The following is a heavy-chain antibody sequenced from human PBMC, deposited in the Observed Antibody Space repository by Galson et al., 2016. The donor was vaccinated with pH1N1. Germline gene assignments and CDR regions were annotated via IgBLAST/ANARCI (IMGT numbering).Heavy chain of an antibody. CDR3: ARSTKGVSTGHFDS. J-gene: IGHJ4*02. Sequence: QSGAEVKKPRESLRISCKGFGYSFSNYWIAWARQMPGKGLECMGVIYPGDSDTKYNPSFEGQVVISADKSISSVFLQWNSLEASDTAMYYCARSTKGVSTGHFDSWGQGTLVPVSS. CDR1: GYSFSNYW. D-gene: IGHD1-1*01. CDR2: IYPGDSDT. V-gene: IGHV5-51*03.